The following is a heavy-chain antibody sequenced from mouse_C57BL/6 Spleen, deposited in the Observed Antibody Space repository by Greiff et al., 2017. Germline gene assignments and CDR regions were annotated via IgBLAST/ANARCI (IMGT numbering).Heavy chain of an antibody. CDR2: ISSGGSYT. V-gene: IGHV5-6*01. D-gene: IGHD1-1*01. Sequence: EVQVVESGGDLVKPGGSLKLSCAASGFTFSSYGMSWVRQTPDKRLEWVATISSGGSYTYYPDSVKGRFTISRDNAKNTLYLQRSSLKSEDTAMYYCARHRGYGSSYAMDYWGQGTSVTVSS. J-gene: IGHJ4*01. CDR1: GFTFSSYG. CDR3: ARHRGYGSSYAMDY.